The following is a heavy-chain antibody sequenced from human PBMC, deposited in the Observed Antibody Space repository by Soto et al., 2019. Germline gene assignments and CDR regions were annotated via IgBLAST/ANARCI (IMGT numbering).Heavy chain of an antibody. CDR3: ARHGFGSLHGLVDV. CDR1: GGSITNYY. D-gene: IGHD3-10*01. V-gene: IGHV4-59*08. CDR2: IQYSGYS. Sequence: QVQLQESGPGLAKPSETLSLICTVSGGSITNYYCSWFRQPPGKGLEWIGYIQYSGYSAYNLSLKRRVTMSMGTSKTQFSLMLESVTATDTAVYYCARHGFGSLHGLVDVWGQGTTVIVSS. J-gene: IGHJ6*02.